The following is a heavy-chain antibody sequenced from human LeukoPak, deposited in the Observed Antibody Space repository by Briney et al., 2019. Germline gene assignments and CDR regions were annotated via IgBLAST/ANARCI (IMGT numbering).Heavy chain of an antibody. CDR3: TRRGGYDSSGPNSQLDY. CDR2: IRSKANSYAT. V-gene: IGHV3-73*01. J-gene: IGHJ4*02. D-gene: IGHD3-22*01. Sequence: GGSLRLSCAASGFTFSGSAMHWVRQASGKGLEWVGRIRSKANSYATAYAASVKGRFTISRDDSKNTAYLQMNSLKTEDTAVYYCTRRGGYDSSGPNSQLDYWGQGTLVTVSS. CDR1: GFTFSGSA.